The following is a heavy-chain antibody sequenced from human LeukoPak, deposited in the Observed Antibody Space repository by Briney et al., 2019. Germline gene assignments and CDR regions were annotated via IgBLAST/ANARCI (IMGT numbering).Heavy chain of an antibody. CDR1: GFTFSSYG. Sequence: GGSLRLSCAASGFTFSSYGMSWVRQAPGKGLEWVSAISGSGGSTYYAESVKGRFTISRDNSKNTLYLQMNSLRAEDTAVYYCSKGRYYIDYWGQGTLVTVSS. CDR2: ISGSGGST. CDR3: SKGRYYIDY. J-gene: IGHJ4*02. D-gene: IGHD3-10*01. V-gene: IGHV3-23*01.